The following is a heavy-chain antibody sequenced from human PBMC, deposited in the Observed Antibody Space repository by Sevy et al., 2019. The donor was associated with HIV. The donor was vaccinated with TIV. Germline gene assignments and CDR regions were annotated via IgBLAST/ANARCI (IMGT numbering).Heavy chain of an antibody. V-gene: IGHV4-39*01. D-gene: IGHD5-12*01. CDR2: IHYKGTT. J-gene: IGHJ4*02. CDR3: ARLDPSGPRDY. Sequence: SETLSLTCTVSGDSISGTDYSWGWIRQPPGKGLEWIGNIHYKGTTYYNPSLKSRVTVSVDTSKNQFSLRLSSVSAADTAVYYCARLDPSGPRDYWRQGTLVTVSS. CDR1: GDSISGTDYS.